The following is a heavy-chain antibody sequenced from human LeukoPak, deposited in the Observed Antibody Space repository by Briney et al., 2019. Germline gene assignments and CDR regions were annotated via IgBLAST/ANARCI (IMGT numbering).Heavy chain of an antibody. V-gene: IGHV1-69*05. Sequence: GASVKASCKASGGTFSSYAISWVRQAPGQGLEWMGGIIPIFGTANYAQKFQGRVTIATDESTSTAYMELSSLRSEDTAVYYCARGEMATSWFDPWGQGTLVTVSS. CDR3: ARGEMATSWFDP. D-gene: IGHD5-24*01. J-gene: IGHJ5*02. CDR1: GGTFSSYA. CDR2: IIPIFGTA.